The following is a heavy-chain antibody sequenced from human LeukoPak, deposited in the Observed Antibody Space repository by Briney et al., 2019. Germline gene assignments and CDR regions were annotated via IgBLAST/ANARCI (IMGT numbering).Heavy chain of an antibody. D-gene: IGHD6-19*01. CDR2: ISGDGRNI. Sequence: GGSLRLSCVASGFTFSSYWMHWVRQDPRKGLVWVSRISGDGRNINYADSVRGRFTISRDTSKNTLYLQMNSLRAEDTAVYYCASWPGGWYGEDSWGQGTLVTVSS. CDR3: ASWPGGWYGEDS. V-gene: IGHV3-74*01. J-gene: IGHJ4*02. CDR1: GFTFSSYW.